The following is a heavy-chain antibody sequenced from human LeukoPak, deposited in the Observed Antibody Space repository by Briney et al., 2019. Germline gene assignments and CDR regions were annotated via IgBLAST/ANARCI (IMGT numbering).Heavy chain of an antibody. J-gene: IGHJ4*02. CDR1: GFTVSSNY. D-gene: IGHD4-17*01. V-gene: IGHV3-66*01. CDR3: ARGSSDYGDYGVFDY. Sequence: GGSLRLSCAASGFTVSSNYMSWVRQAPGKGLEWVSVIYSGGSTYYADSVKGRFTISRDNFKNTLYLQMNSLRAEDTAVYYCARGSSDYGDYGVFDYWGQGTLVTVSS. CDR2: IYSGGST.